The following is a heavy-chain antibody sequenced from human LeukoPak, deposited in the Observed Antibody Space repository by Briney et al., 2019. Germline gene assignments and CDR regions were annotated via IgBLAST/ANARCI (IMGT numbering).Heavy chain of an antibody. D-gene: IGHD5-18*01. CDR2: ISSSSSYI. CDR3: ARSWIPSPRYYYYMDV. V-gene: IGHV3-21*04. CDR1: GFTFSSYS. J-gene: IGHJ6*03. Sequence: GGSLRLSCAASGFTFSSYSMNWVRQAPGKGLEWVSSISSSSSYIYYADSVKGRFTISRDNSKNTLYLQMNSLRAEDTAVYYCARSWIPSPRYYYYMDVWGKGTTVTVSS.